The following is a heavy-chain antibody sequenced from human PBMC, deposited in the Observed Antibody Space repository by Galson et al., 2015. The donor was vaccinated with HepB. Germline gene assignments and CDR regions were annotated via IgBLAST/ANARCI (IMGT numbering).Heavy chain of an antibody. CDR3: ARNQATSAAIPYYYYGMDV. V-gene: IGHV4-39*01. J-gene: IGHJ6*02. CDR2: IYYSGST. CDR1: GGSISSSSYY. D-gene: IGHD2-2*02. Sequence: SETLSLTCTVSGGSISSSSYYWGWIRQPPGKGLEWIGSIYYSGSTYYNPSLKSRVTISVDTSKNQFSLKLSSVTAADTAVYYCARNQATSAAIPYYYYGMDVWGQGTTVTVSS.